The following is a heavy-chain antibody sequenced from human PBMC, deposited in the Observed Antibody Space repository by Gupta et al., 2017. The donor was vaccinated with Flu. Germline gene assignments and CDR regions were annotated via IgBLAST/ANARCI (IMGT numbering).Heavy chain of an antibody. CDR1: GYSISSGYY. V-gene: IGHV4-38-2*01. CDR2: IYHSGST. CDR3: ASLMGATANYYYGMDV. D-gene: IGHD1-26*01. J-gene: IGHJ6*02. Sequence: QVQLQESGPGLVKPSETLSLTCAVSGYSISSGYYWGWIRQPPGKGLEWIGSIYHSGSTYYNPSLKSRVTISVDTSKNQFSLKLSSVTAADTAVYYCASLMGATANYYYGMDVWGRGTTVTVSS.